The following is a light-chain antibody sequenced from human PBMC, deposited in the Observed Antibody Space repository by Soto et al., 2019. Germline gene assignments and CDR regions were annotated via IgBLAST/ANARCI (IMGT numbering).Light chain of an antibody. CDR3: SSYTTSSTPFYV. Sequence: QSALTQPASVSGSPGQSITISCTGSNSDVGGYNTVSWFQQHPGEAPKLMIYDVNNRPSGVSHRFSGSKSANTASLTISGLQAEDEADYYCSSYTTSSTPFYVFGPGTKLTVL. J-gene: IGLJ1*01. CDR2: DVN. CDR1: NSDVGGYNT. V-gene: IGLV2-14*03.